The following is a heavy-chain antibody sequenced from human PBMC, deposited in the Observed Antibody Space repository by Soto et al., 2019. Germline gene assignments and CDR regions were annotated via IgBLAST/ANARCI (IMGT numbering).Heavy chain of an antibody. J-gene: IGHJ6*02. D-gene: IGHD2-21*01. V-gene: IGHV3-53*01. CDR3: ARDTVAVADPRLRDPYYYYYGMDV. CDR2: IYSGGST. Sequence: GGSLRLSCAASGFTVSSNYMSWVRQPPGKGLEWVSVIYSGGSTYYAHSLKGRFTISRDNSKNTLYLQMNSLRAEDRAVYYCARDTVAVADPRLRDPYYYYYGMDVWGQGTTVTVSS. CDR1: GFTVSSNY.